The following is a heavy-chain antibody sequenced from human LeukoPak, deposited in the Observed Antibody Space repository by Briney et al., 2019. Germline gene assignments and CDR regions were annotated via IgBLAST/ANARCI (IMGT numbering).Heavy chain of an antibody. V-gene: IGHV3-13*01. D-gene: IGHD6-19*01. Sequence: GILRLFCAASGFTFIDYDMHWVRQVIGKGLEWVSAIGIRGDTHYSGSVKGRFTISRENAESSLYLQMNSLRAEDTAVYYCARGGIQVSGIDEFDYWGQGTLVTVSS. CDR2: IGIRGDT. CDR3: ARGGIQVSGIDEFDY. J-gene: IGHJ4*02. CDR1: GFTFIDYD.